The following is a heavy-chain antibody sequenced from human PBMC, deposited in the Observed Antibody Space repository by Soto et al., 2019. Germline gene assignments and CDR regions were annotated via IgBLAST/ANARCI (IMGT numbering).Heavy chain of an antibody. CDR2: MNPNSGNT. V-gene: IGHV1-8*01. CDR1: GYTFTSYD. D-gene: IGHD3-9*01. J-gene: IGHJ6*02. Sequence: ASVKVSCKASGYTFTSYDINWVRQATGQGLEWMGWMNPNSGNTGYAQKFQGRVTMTRNTSISTAYMELSSLRSEDTAVYYCARGEVLRDFDWLVAHYYYYGMDVWGQGTTVTVSS. CDR3: ARGEVLRDFDWLVAHYYYYGMDV.